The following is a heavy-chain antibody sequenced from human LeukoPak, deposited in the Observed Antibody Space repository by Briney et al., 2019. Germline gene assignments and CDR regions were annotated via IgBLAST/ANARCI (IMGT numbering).Heavy chain of an antibody. CDR3: ARVSKYSSSSRFDY. J-gene: IGHJ4*02. CDR2: ISAYNGNT. Sequence: ASVKVSCKASGYTFTSYGISWVRQAPGQGLEWMGWISAYNGNTNYAQKLQGRVTMTTDTSTSTAYMELRSLRSGDTAVYYCARVSKYSSSSRFDYWGQGTLVTVSS. D-gene: IGHD6-6*01. V-gene: IGHV1-18*01. CDR1: GYTFTSYG.